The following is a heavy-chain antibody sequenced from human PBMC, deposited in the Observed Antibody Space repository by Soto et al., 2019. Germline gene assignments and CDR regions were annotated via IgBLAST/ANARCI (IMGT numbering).Heavy chain of an antibody. CDR2: IYHSGST. CDR3: ARDLVIPGRSRRYWFDP. V-gene: IGHV4-4*02. Sequence: QVQLQESGPGLVKPSGTLSLTCAVSGGSISSSNWWSWVRQPPGKGLEWIGEIYHSGSTNYNPSLKRRVTISVDKSKNQFSLKLSSVTAADTAVYYCARDLVIPGRSRRYWFDPWGQGTLVTVSS. D-gene: IGHD2-15*01. CDR1: GGSISSSNW. J-gene: IGHJ5*02.